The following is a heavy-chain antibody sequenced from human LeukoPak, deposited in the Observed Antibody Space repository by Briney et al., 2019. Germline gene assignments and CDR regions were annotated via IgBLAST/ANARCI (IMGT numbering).Heavy chain of an antibody. CDR3: ARGRRYYDFWSGSRYYYGMDV. J-gene: IGHJ6*02. D-gene: IGHD3-3*01. CDR1: GFTFSDYY. CDR2: ISSSGSTI. V-gene: IGHV3-11*01. Sequence: GGSLRLSCAASGFTFSDYYMSWIRQAPGKGLEWVSYISSSGSTIYYADFVKGRFTISRDNAKNSLYLQMNSLRAEDTAVYYCARGRRYYDFWSGSRYYYGMDVWGQGTTVTVSS.